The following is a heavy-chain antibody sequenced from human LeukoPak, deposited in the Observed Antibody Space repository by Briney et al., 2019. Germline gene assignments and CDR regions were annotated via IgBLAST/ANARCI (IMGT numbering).Heavy chain of an antibody. CDR1: GFTFSDYY. CDR2: ISSSGSTT. J-gene: IGHJ4*02. Sequence: GGSLRLSCAASGFTFSDYYMNWIRQAPGKGLECVAYISSSGSTTYYADSVKGRFTISRDNANNSAYLQMNSLRADDTAVYYCARASAGRGDFEYWGQGILVTVSS. V-gene: IGHV3-11*04. D-gene: IGHD3-10*01. CDR3: ARASAGRGDFEY.